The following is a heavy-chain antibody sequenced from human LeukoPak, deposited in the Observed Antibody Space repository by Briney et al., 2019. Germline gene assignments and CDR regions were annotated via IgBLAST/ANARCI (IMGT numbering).Heavy chain of an antibody. Sequence: GGSLRLSCAASGFTFSSYEMNWVRQAPGRGLEWVSYISSSGSTIYYADSVKGRFTISRDNAKNSLYLQMNSLRAEDTAVYYCARDRDVVAVAGPRFFDYWGQGTLVTVSS. V-gene: IGHV3-48*03. CDR3: ARDRDVVAVAGPRFFDY. CDR2: ISSSGSTI. D-gene: IGHD6-19*01. CDR1: GFTFSSYE. J-gene: IGHJ4*02.